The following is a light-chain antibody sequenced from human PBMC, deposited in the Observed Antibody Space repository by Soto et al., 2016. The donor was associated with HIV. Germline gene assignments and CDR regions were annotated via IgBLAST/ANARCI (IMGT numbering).Light chain of an antibody. CDR1: QSISIW. Sequence: DIQMTQSPSTLSASVGDRVTITCRASQSISIWLAWYQQKPGKAPKLLIYKASSLESGVPSRFSGSGSGTEFTLSISSLQPDDFATYYCQQYNSYSWTFGQGTKVEI. J-gene: IGKJ1*01. V-gene: IGKV1-5*03. CDR2: KAS. CDR3: QQYNSYSWT.